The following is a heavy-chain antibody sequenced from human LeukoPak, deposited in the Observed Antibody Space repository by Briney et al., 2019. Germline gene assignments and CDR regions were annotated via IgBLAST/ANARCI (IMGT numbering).Heavy chain of an antibody. CDR1: GGSFSGYY. J-gene: IGHJ4*02. CDR2: INHSGST. D-gene: IGHD2-15*01. Sequence: PLETLSLTCAVYGGSFSGYYWSWIRQPPGKGLEWIGEINHSGSTNYNPSLKSRVTISVDTSKNQFSLKLSSVTAADTAVYYCARGGPRYCSGGSCYFGYWGQGTLVTVSS. V-gene: IGHV4-34*01. CDR3: ARGGPRYCSGGSCYFGY.